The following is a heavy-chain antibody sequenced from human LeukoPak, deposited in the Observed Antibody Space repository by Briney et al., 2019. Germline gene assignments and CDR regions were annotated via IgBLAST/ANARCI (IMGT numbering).Heavy chain of an antibody. Sequence: GGSLRLSCAASGFTFSAYGMHWVRQAPGKGLEWVAVISSDGSYQAYADSVKGRFTVFRDSSKNTLYLQLNSLRPEDTGLYYCARERRRDGYNYKDYWGQGTQVSVSS. CDR1: GFTFSAYG. CDR3: ARERRRDGYNYKDY. J-gene: IGHJ4*02. V-gene: IGHV3-30*04. D-gene: IGHD5-24*01. CDR2: ISSDGSYQ.